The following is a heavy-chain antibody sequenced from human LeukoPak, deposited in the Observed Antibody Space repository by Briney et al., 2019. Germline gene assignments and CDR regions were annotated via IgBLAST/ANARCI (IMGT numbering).Heavy chain of an antibody. D-gene: IGHD3-10*01. V-gene: IGHV3-23*01. Sequence: PGGSLGLSWAASGFTFSSYAMRWVRQAPGKGLEWVSTIVTGGLTTYYADSVKGRFTISRDNSKNTLYLQMNSLRADDTAVYYCARRSTSGNFYSGMDVWGQGTTVTVS. CDR3: ARRSTSGNFYSGMDV. CDR1: GFTFSSYA. CDR2: IVTGGLTT. J-gene: IGHJ6*02.